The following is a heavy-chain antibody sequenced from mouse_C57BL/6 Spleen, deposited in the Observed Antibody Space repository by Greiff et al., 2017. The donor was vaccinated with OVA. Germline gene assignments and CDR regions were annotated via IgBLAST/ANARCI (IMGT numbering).Heavy chain of an antibody. D-gene: IGHD1-1*01. CDR3: AREGINLLLRYFAY. CDR1: GFTFSSYA. Sequence: EVQRVESGGGLVKPGGSLKLSCAASGFTFSSYAMSWVRQTPEKRLEWVATISDGGSYTYYPDNVKGRFTISRDNAKNNLYLQMSHLKSEDTAMYYCAREGINLLLRYFAYWGQGTLVTVSA. J-gene: IGHJ3*01. CDR2: ISDGGSYT. V-gene: IGHV5-4*01.